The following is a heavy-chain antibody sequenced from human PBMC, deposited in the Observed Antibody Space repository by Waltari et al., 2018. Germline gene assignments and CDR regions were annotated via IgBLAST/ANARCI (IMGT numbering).Heavy chain of an antibody. CDR3: GRDVYGDYVGGGGGAFDI. CDR2: FSSRSYI. Sequence: EVQLVESGGGLVKPGGSLRLSCAASGFTLSTYSMNWFRQAPGKGLEWVSSFSSRSYIYYVDSVKGRFTISRDNAKNSLYLQMNSLRAEDTAVYYCGRDVYGDYVGGGGGAFDIWGQGIMVTVSS. CDR1: GFTLSTYS. J-gene: IGHJ3*02. V-gene: IGHV3-21*01. D-gene: IGHD4-17*01.